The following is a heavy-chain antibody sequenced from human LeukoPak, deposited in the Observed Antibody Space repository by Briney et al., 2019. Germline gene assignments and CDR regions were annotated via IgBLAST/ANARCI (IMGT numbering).Heavy chain of an antibody. J-gene: IGHJ4*02. CDR3: ARDKIVGASKFDY. CDR1: GFTFSNYW. V-gene: IGHV3-7*01. CDR2: IKQDESEE. Sequence: GGSLRLSCAVSGFTFSNYWMSWVRQARGKGLEWVAHIKQDESEEYYVDSVKGRFTISRDNAKNSLYLQMNSLRAEDTAIYYCARDKIVGASKFDYWGQGTLVTVSS. D-gene: IGHD1-26*01.